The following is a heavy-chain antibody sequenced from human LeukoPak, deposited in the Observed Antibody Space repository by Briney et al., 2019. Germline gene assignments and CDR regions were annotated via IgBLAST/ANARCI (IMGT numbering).Heavy chain of an antibody. V-gene: IGHV3-30*02. J-gene: IGHJ4*02. Sequence: GGSLRLSCAASGFTFSNYGMHWVRQAPGKGLEWVALTLLNGNNNYYADSVKGRFTISRDNSKNTLYLQMNSLRPEDTAVYSCARDRLEALAGTRGFDYWGQGTLVTVSS. CDR3: ARDRLEALAGTRGFDY. D-gene: IGHD6-19*01. CDR2: TLLNGNNN. CDR1: GFTFSNYG.